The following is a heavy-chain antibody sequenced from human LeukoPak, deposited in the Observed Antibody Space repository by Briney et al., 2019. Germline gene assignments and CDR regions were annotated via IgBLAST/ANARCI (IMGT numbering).Heavy chain of an antibody. CDR2: IYYSGSA. J-gene: IGHJ5*02. Sequence: SETLSLTCTVSGGSISSSSYYWGWIRQPPGKGLEWIGSIYYSGSAYSNPSLKSRVTISVDTSKNQFSLKLSSVTAADTAVYYCARVTDTYYYDSSGYYNWFDPWGQGTLVTVSS. CDR3: ARVTDTYYYDSSGYYNWFDP. CDR1: GGSISSSSYY. D-gene: IGHD3-22*01. V-gene: IGHV4-39*07.